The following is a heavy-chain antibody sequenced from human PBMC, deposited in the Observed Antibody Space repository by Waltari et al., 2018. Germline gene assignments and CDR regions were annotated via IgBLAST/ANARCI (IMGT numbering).Heavy chain of an antibody. V-gene: IGHV3-33*01. J-gene: IGHJ3*02. CDR1: GFTFTNHR. Sequence: QVQLVESGGGVVQSGRSLRLSCVGSGFTFTNHRMNWVRQAPGKGLEWVAVIWYDGSNKNYVDSVKGRFTISRDNSKNTMYLEMNRLRAEDTAVYFCARGDGGSGLGASDIWGQGTMVTVSS. D-gene: IGHD3-3*01. CDR3: ARGDGGSGLGASDI. CDR2: IWYDGSNK.